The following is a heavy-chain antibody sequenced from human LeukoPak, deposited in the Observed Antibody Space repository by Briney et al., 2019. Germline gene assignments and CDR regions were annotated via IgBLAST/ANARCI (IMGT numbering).Heavy chain of an antibody. J-gene: IGHJ4*02. V-gene: IGHV1-2*06. D-gene: IGHD3-22*01. Sequence: ASVKVSCKASGFTFATYWMHWVRQAPGQGLEWMGRINPNSGGTNYAQKFQGRVTMTRDTSISTVYMELSRLRSDDTAVFYCARVGYYESSGYYEYWGQGTLVTVSS. CDR2: INPNSGGT. CDR3: ARVGYYESSGYYEY. CDR1: GFTFATYW.